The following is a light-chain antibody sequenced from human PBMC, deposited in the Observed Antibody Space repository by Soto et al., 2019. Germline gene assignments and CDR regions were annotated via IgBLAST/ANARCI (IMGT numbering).Light chain of an antibody. CDR1: QSVNNY. CDR2: DAA. V-gene: IGKV3-11*02. CDR3: EDRNNRPFS. Sequence: EIGWRQSRATLSLSPGGKATRSCMASQSVNNYLAWYQQRSGQARRLISYDAANRAPGIPVRFSGSGSGREFSRTFSSLGREDFAVYYCEDRNNRPFSLGPGTKVDIK. J-gene: IGKJ3*01.